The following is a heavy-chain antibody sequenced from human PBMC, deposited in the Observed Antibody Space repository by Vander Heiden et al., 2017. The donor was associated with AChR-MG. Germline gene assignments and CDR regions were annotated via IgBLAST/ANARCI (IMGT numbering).Heavy chain of an antibody. CDR1: RFTFSSYS. J-gene: IGHJ4*02. V-gene: IGHV3-48*01. CDR3: ARVTGAYYYDSSGYYFDY. D-gene: IGHD3-22*01. CDR2: ISSSSSTI. Sequence: EVQLVESGGGLVQPGGSLRLSCAASRFTFSSYSMNWVRQAPGKGLEWVSYISSSSSTIYYADSVKGRFTISRDNAKNSLYLQMNSLRAEDTAVYYCARVTGAYYYDSSGYYFDYWGQGTLVTVSS.